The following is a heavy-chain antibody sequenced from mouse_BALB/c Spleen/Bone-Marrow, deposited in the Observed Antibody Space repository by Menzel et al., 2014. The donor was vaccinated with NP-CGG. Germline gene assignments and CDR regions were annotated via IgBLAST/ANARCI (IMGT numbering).Heavy chain of an antibody. CDR2: INPDSSTI. D-gene: IGHD2-2*01. Sequence: EVKLVESGGGLVQPGGSLKLSCAASGFDFSRYWMSWVRQAPGKGLEWIGEINPDSSTINYTPSLKDKFIISRDNAKNTLYLQMGKVRSEDTALYYCARRGGYFAYWGQGTLVTVSA. CDR1: GFDFSRYW. J-gene: IGHJ3*01. V-gene: IGHV4-1*02. CDR3: ARRGGYFAY.